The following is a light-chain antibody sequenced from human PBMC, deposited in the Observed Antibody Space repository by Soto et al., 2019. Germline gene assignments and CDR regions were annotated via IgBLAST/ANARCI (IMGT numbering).Light chain of an antibody. Sequence: QSALTQPASVSGSPGQSITISCTGTSSDVGGYNYVSWYQQHPGKAPKLMIYEVSNRPSGVSNRFSGSKSGNTASLTISGRQAEEEADYYCSSYTRSSTLVVFGGGTKLTVL. V-gene: IGLV2-14*01. CDR3: SSYTRSSTLVV. CDR1: SSDVGGYNY. CDR2: EVS. J-gene: IGLJ3*02.